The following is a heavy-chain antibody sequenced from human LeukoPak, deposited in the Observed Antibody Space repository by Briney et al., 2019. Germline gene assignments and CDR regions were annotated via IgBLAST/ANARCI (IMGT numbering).Heavy chain of an antibody. J-gene: IGHJ4*02. CDR1: GFPFSNYA. V-gene: IGHV3-23*01. Sequence: GSLRLSCAASGFPFSNYAMNWVRQAPGKGLEWVSAIRGSGGSTYYADSVKGRFTISRDNSKNTLYLQMNSLRAEDTAIYYCAKPVGSSGWYGDFDCWGQGTLVTVSS. CDR2: IRGSGGST. CDR3: AKPVGSSGWYGDFDC. D-gene: IGHD6-19*01.